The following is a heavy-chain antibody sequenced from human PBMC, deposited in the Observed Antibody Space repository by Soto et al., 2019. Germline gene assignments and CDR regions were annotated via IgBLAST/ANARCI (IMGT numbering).Heavy chain of an antibody. CDR3: TRDRHDYGVLNWFDP. J-gene: IGHJ5*02. Sequence: GGSLRLSCTASGFTFGDYAMSWFRQAPGKGLEWVGFIRSKAYGGTTEYAASVKGRFTISRDDSKSIAYLQMNSLKTEDTAVYYCTRDRHDYGVLNWFDPWGQGTLVTVSS. CDR1: GFTFGDYA. CDR2: IRSKAYGGTT. D-gene: IGHD4-17*01. V-gene: IGHV3-49*03.